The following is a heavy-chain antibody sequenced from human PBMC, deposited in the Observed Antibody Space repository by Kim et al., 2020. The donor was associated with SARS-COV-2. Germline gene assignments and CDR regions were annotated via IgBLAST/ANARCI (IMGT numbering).Heavy chain of an antibody. J-gene: IGHJ4*02. CDR3: AADARHAVVVEPAATDS. D-gene: IGHD6-13*01. V-gene: IGHV3-33*04. CDR2: RRHDWIKE. Sequence: ARRAPGNVRGWITRRRHDWIKESDADSVKHRFVSSRDNSKNTLWLQMNSMRVEDTAIYYCAADARHAVVVEPAATDSWSQGNLVTVSS.